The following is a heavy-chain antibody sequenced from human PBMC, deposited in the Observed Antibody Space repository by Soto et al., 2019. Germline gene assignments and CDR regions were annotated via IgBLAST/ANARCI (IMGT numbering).Heavy chain of an antibody. CDR1: AVSFSSNA. V-gene: IGHV1-69*06. D-gene: IGHD4-17*01. CDR2: IIPYFHTA. J-gene: IGHJ3*02. CDR3: ARLRGPYGGTSRGVFDI. Sequence: QVQLVQSGAEVKKPGSSVKVSCKASAVSFSSNALTWVRQAPGQGLEWMGGIIPYFHTANYAQKFQGRVMITADKSTSTAYMELSSLRSEDTAVYYCARLRGPYGGTSRGVFDIWGQGTMVTVSS.